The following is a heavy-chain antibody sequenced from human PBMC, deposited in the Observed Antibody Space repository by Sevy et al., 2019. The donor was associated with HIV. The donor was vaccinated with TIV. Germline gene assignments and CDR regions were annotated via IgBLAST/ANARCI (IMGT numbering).Heavy chain of an antibody. D-gene: IGHD2-15*01. J-gene: IGHJ3*02. Sequence: GGSLRLSCAASGFTFRNYVMNWVRQPPGKGLEWVSVIRDGGGTTYYADSVKGRFTISRDDSKSTLYLQMNSLRVEDAAEYFCAKRVAWALAALDIWGQGTMVTVSS. V-gene: IGHV3-23*01. CDR2: IRDGGGTT. CDR3: AKRVAWALAALDI. CDR1: GFTFRNYV.